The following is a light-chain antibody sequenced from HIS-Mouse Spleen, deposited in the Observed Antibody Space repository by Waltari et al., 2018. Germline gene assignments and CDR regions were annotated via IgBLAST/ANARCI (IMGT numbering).Light chain of an antibody. CDR2: EVN. J-gene: IGLJ1*01. V-gene: IGLV2-8*01. Sequence: QSAPTQPPPAPGSPGQSVTISCTGSSSDVCGYNYVSWYQQHPGQAPKLMIYEVNKRPAGVPERFSGSKSGNTASLTVSGLQAEDEADYYCSSYAGSNNYVFGTGTKVTVL. CDR3: SSYAGSNNYV. CDR1: SSDVCGYNY.